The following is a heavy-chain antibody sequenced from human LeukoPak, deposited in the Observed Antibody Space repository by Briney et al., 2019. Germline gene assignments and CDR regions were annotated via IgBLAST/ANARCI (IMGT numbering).Heavy chain of an antibody. CDR3: ASRRIAAAEGWFDP. D-gene: IGHD6-13*01. Sequence: SETLSLTCTVSGGSISSYYWSWIRQPPGKGLEWIGYIYYSGSTNYNPSLKSRVTISVDTSKNQFSLKLSSVTAADTAVYYCASRRIAAAEGWFDPWGQGTLVTVSS. CDR1: GGSISSYY. J-gene: IGHJ5*02. CDR2: IYYSGST. V-gene: IGHV4-59*12.